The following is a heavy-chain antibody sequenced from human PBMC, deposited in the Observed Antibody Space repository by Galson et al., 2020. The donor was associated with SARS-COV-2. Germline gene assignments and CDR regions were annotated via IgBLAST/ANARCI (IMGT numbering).Heavy chain of an antibody. J-gene: IGHJ3*02. CDR1: GGSISSYY. D-gene: IGHD2-15*01. Sequence: PSATLSLTCTVSGGSISSYYWSWIRQPPGKGLEWIGYIYYSGSTNYNPSLKSRVTISVDTSKNQFSLKLSSVTAADTAVYYCARLVGVGAAPCGYAFDIWGQVTMVTVSS. CDR2: IYYSGST. CDR3: ARLVGVGAAPCGYAFDI. V-gene: IGHV4-59*01.